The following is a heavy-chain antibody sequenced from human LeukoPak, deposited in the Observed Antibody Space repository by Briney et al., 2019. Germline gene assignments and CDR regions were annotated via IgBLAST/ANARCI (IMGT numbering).Heavy chain of an antibody. CDR3: LTISTYYDILTGYHHYFDY. CDR2: IYHSGST. CDR1: GYSISSGYY. Sequence: SETLSLTCAVSGYSISSGYYWGWIRQPPRKGLEWIGSIYHSGSTYYNPSLKSRVTISVDTSKNQFSLNLSSVTAADTAVYYCLTISTYYDILTGYHHYFDYWGQGTLVTVSS. D-gene: IGHD3-9*01. J-gene: IGHJ4*02. V-gene: IGHV4-38-2*01.